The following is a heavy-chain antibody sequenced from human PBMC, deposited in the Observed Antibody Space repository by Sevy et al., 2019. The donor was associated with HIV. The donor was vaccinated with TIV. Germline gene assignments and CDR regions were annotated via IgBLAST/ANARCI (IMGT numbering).Heavy chain of an antibody. J-gene: IGHJ4*02. Sequence: ASVKVSCKASGYTFTSYGISLVRQAPGQGLEWMGWISAYNGNTNYAQKLQGRVTMTTDTSTSTAYMELRSLRSDDTAVYYCARDLGGYGGNSIDYWGQGTLVTVSS. D-gene: IGHD2-21*02. V-gene: IGHV1-18*01. CDR2: ISAYNGNT. CDR1: GYTFTSYG. CDR3: ARDLGGYGGNSIDY.